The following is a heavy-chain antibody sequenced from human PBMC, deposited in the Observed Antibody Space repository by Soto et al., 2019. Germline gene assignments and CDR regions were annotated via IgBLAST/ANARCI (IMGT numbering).Heavy chain of an antibody. CDR3: ARGGWGAYHLDY. V-gene: IGHV3-74*01. D-gene: IGHD1-26*01. CDR1: GFSFNNYW. J-gene: IGHJ4*02. CDR2: IKYDGSST. Sequence: EVQVVESGGGLVQPGGSLRLSCEASGFSFNNYWMHWVRQAPGKGLVWVARIKYDGSSTNYADTVKGRFTISRDNAKNTLYLQMNSLRGEDTSVYYCARGGWGAYHLDYWGQGTLVTVSA.